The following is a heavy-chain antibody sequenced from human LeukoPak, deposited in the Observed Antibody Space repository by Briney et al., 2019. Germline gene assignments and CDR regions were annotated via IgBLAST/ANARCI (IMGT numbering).Heavy chain of an antibody. V-gene: IGHV4-30-2*01. J-gene: IGHJ4*02. D-gene: IGHD1-26*01. CDR3: ARVWSSFPYYFDY. CDR1: GGSITSGDYS. Sequence: SQTLSLTCAVSGGSITSGDYSWSWIRQPPGQGLEWIGYIYHSGSTYYNPSLKSRVTISVDRSKNQFSLKLSSVTAADTAVYYCARVWSSFPYYFDYWGQGTLVTVSS. CDR2: IYHSGST.